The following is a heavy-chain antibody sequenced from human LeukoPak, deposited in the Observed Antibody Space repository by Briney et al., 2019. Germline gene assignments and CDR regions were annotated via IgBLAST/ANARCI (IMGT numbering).Heavy chain of an antibody. D-gene: IGHD3-3*01. J-gene: IGHJ4*02. Sequence: GGSLRLSCVVSGFTLSSRWMMWVRQAPGEGLEWMTNINRDGSEKNYVDSVKGRFTITRDNAENSLYLQMNSLKVEDSAIYYCATYDSWSGYNIAYWSQATLVTVSA. CDR3: ATYDSWSGYNIAY. V-gene: IGHV3-7*03. CDR2: INRDGSEK. CDR1: GFTLSSRW.